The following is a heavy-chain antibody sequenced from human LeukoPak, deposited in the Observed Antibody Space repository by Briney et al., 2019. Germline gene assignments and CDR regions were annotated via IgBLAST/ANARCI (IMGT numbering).Heavy chain of an antibody. CDR2: IRHSGNT. Sequence: SETLSLTCTVSGYSISTGYYWGWIRQPPGKGLEWIGSIRHSGNTYYNPSLKSRVTMSVDTSKNQFSLKLSSVTAADTAIYYCASRGYSYGYSGTKWFDPWGQGTLVTVSS. V-gene: IGHV4-38-2*02. CDR1: GYSISTGYY. J-gene: IGHJ5*02. D-gene: IGHD5-18*01. CDR3: ASRGYSYGYSGTKWFDP.